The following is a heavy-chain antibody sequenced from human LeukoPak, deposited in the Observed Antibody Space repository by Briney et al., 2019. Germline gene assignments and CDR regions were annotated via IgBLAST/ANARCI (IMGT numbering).Heavy chain of an antibody. D-gene: IGHD4-23*01. J-gene: IGHJ4*02. Sequence: GGSLRLSCAASGFTFSSYGMHWVRQAPGKGLEWVAVISYDGSNKYYADSVKGRFTISRDNSRNTLYLQMNSLRAEDTAVYYCANLLRWEPYWGQGTLVTVSS. CDR2: ISYDGSNK. CDR3: ANLLRWEPY. CDR1: GFTFSSYG. V-gene: IGHV3-30*18.